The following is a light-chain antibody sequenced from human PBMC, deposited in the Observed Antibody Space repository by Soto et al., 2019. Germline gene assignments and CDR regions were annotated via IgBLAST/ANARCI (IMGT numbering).Light chain of an antibody. V-gene: IGLV1-44*01. CDR2: SNN. J-gene: IGLJ2*01. CDR1: SSNIGSNT. CDR3: AAWDDILNGVL. Sequence: QSVLTQPPSASGTPGQRVTISCSGSSSNIGSNTVNWYQQLPGTAPKLLIYSNNQRPSGVPDRFSGSKSGTSASLAISGLQSEDEADYYCAAWDDILNGVLFGGGTKLTVL.